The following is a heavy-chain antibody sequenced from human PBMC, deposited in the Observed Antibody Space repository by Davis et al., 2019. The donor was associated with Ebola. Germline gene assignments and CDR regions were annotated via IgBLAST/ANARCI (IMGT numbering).Heavy chain of an antibody. CDR2: IDQDGSTE. D-gene: IGHD5-24*01. Sequence: GGSLRLSCAASGLSFRNFWMNWVRQAPGKGLEWVAAIDQDGSTEFYVDSAKGRFTISRDNSKNTLYLQMNSLRVEDTAVYYCARDIGDGYNFDYMDVWGKGTTVTVSS. J-gene: IGHJ6*03. CDR1: GLSFRNFW. CDR3: ARDIGDGYNFDYMDV. V-gene: IGHV3-7*01.